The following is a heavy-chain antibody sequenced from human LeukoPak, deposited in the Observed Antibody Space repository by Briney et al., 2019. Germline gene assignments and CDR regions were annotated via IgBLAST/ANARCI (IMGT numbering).Heavy chain of an antibody. CDR3: ARGHSFYIAAARLDP. V-gene: IGHV4-34*01. D-gene: IGHD6-13*01. Sequence: SETLSPTCAVDGGSFSGYYWSWIRQPPGRGLGWVGANNHRGSTNYNPSVKSRVPISVDTSKNQFSLKLSPVTAADTGVYYCARGHSFYIAAARLDPWGQGTLVTVSS. CDR1: GGSFSGYY. CDR2: NNHRGST. J-gene: IGHJ5*02.